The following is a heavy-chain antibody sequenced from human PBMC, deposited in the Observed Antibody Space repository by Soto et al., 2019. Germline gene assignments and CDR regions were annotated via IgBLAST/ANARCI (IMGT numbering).Heavy chain of an antibody. CDR2: ISAYNGNT. CDR1: GYTFTSYG. CDR3: ARGHSSGWYTGVYYYYGMDV. D-gene: IGHD6-19*01. V-gene: IGHV1-18*01. Sequence: QVQLVQSGAEVKKPGASVKVSCKASGYTFTSYGISWVRQAPGQGLEWMGWISAYNGNTNYAQKLQGRVTMTTDTTKSTDYMELRSLRSDDTAVYYCARGHSSGWYTGVYYYYGMDVWGQGTTVTGSS. J-gene: IGHJ6*02.